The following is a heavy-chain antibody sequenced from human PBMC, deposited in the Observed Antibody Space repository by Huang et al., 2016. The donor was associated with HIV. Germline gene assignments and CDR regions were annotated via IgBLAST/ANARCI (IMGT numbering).Heavy chain of an antibody. CDR2: IIPIVGTA. CDR3: ARARGYYDSSVSYYFDY. CDR1: GGTFSSDA. Sequence: QVQLVQSGAEVKKPGSSVKVSCKASGGTFSSDAISWVRQAPGQGLEWMGGIIPIVGTANYAQKFQGRVTITADESTSTAYMELSSLRSEDTTVYYCARARGYYDSSVSYYFDYWGQGTLVTVSS. D-gene: IGHD3-22*01. J-gene: IGHJ4*02. V-gene: IGHV1-69*13.